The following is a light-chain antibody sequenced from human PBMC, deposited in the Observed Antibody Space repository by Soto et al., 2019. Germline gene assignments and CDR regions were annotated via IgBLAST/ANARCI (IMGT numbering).Light chain of an antibody. CDR1: QSISTF. Sequence: DIQMTQSPSSLSASVGDRVTISCRASQSISTFLNWYQQKPGSAPRLLIYRASSVKSGVPPRFSGSGSGSSFTLPISSLRPEDVAIYFCQHSYSSPPWTFGQGTKVEVK. CDR2: RAS. J-gene: IGKJ1*01. CDR3: QHSYSSPPWT. V-gene: IGKV1-39*01.